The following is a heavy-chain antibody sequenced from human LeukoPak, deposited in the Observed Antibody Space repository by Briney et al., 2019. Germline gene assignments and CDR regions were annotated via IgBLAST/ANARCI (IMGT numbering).Heavy chain of an antibody. J-gene: IGHJ4*02. V-gene: IGHV3-21*01. D-gene: IGHD3-22*01. CDR2: ISSSSSYI. CDR1: GFTFSSYS. Sequence: GGSLRLSCAASGFTFSSYSMNWVRQAPGKGLEWVSSISSSSSYIYYADSVKGRFTISRDNAKNSLYLPMNSLRAEDAAVYYCARDYYDSSGYYSPFDYWGQGTLVTVSS. CDR3: ARDYYDSSGYYSPFDY.